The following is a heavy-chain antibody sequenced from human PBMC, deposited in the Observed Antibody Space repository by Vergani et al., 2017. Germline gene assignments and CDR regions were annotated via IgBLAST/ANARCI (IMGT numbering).Heavy chain of an antibody. D-gene: IGHD4-17*01. CDR1: GFTFSSYG. CDR2: ISYDGSNK. CDR3: AKDDGDYVFGY. J-gene: IGHJ4*02. Sequence: VQLVESGGGLVQPGGSLRLSCAASGFTFSSYGMHWVRQAPGKGLEWVAVISYDGSNKYYADSVKGRFTISRDNSKNTLYLQMNSLRAEDTAVYYCAKDDGDYVFGYWGQGTLVTVSS. V-gene: IGHV3-30*18.